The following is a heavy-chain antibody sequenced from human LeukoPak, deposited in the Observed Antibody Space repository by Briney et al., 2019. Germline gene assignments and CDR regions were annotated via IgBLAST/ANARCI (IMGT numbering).Heavy chain of an antibody. Sequence: GGSLRLSCAASGFTFSSYWMHWVRQAPGKGLVWVSRINSDGSSTSYADSVKGRFTISRDNAKNSLYLQMNSLRAEDTALYYCARPGGRGDGYYYYYMDVWGKGTTVTVSS. J-gene: IGHJ6*03. CDR1: GFTFSSYW. CDR2: INSDGSST. CDR3: ARPGGRGDGYYYYYMDV. D-gene: IGHD4-17*01. V-gene: IGHV3-74*01.